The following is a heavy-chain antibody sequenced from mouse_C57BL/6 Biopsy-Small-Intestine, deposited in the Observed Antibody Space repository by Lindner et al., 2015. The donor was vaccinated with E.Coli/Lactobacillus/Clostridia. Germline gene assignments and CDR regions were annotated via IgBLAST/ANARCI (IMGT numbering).Heavy chain of an antibody. V-gene: IGHV1-53*01. D-gene: IGHD1-1*01. J-gene: IGHJ1*01. CDR2: INPNSGGT. CDR3: ARRGLSGTYYYGMDV. Sequence: SVKVSCKASGYTFTGYYMHWVRQAPGQGLEWMGWINPNSGGTNYAQKFQGRVTMTRDTSISTAYMELSRLRSDDTAVYYCARRGLSGTYYYGMDVWGQGTTVTVSS. CDR1: GYTFTGYY.